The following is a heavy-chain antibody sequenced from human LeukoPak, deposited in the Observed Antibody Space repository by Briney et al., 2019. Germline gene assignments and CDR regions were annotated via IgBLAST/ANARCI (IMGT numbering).Heavy chain of an antibody. Sequence: KPSQTLSLTCTVSGGSISSGAYYWSWIRQHPGKGLEWIGYIYYSGTTNYNPSLKSRVTISVDTSKNQFSLKLSSVTAADTAVYYCARHRGGSSWLNWFDPWGQGTLVTVSS. CDR1: GGSISSGAYY. V-gene: IGHV4-30-4*08. D-gene: IGHD6-13*01. CDR2: IYYSGTT. J-gene: IGHJ5*02. CDR3: ARHRGGSSWLNWFDP.